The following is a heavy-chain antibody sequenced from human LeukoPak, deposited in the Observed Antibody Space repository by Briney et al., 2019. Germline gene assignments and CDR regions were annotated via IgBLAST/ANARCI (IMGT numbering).Heavy chain of an antibody. CDR2: IRYDGSNK. CDR3: AKANQRGTYFASGSIRSAVDY. J-gene: IGHJ4*02. CDR1: GFTFRSYV. D-gene: IGHD3-10*01. Sequence: PGGSLRLSCAASGFTFRSYVIHWVRQAPGKGLEWVAFIRYDGSNKYYADSVKGRFTISRDNSKNTLYLQMNSLRAEDTAVYYCAKANQRGTYFASGSIRSAVDYWGQGTLVTVSS. V-gene: IGHV3-30*02.